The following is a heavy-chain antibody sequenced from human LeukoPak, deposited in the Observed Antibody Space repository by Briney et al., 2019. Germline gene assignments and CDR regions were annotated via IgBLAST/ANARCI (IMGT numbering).Heavy chain of an antibody. J-gene: IGHJ4*02. V-gene: IGHV4-39*01. CDR2: IYYSGST. CDR3: ARPLGFPGY. CDR1: GGSISSSSYY. Sequence: SETLSLTCTVSGGSISSSSYYWGWIRQPPGKGLEWIGSIYYSGSTYYNPSLKSRVTISVDTSKNQFSLKLSSVTAADTAVYYCARPLGFPGYWGQGTLVTVSS. D-gene: IGHD2-21*01.